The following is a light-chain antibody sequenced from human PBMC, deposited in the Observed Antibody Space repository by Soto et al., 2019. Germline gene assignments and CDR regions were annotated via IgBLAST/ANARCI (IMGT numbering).Light chain of an antibody. Sequence: DIQMTQSPSTLSASVGDRVTITCRASQSIGSWLAWYQQKPGKAPKLLISDASRLETGVPSRFSGRGSGTDFTFTISSLQPEDIATYYCQQYHSLITFGRGTRLEIK. CDR3: QQYHSLIT. CDR1: QSIGSW. V-gene: IGKV1-5*01. J-gene: IGKJ5*01. CDR2: DAS.